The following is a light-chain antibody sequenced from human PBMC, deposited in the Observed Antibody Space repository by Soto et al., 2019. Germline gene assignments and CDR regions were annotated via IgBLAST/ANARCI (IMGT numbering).Light chain of an antibody. J-gene: IGKJ1*01. CDR1: QGIGST. CDR3: QQSYSTRT. CDR2: GAS. Sequence: EIIMTQSPATLSVSPGEGATLSCRASQGIGSTLAWYQQKPGQAPRLLIYGASSRATGIPDRFSGSGSGTDFTLTISSLQPEDFATYYCQQSYSTRTFGQGTKVDIK. V-gene: IGKV3D-15*01.